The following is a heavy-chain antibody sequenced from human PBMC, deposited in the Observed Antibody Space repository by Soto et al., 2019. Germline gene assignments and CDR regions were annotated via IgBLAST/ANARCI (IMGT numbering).Heavy chain of an antibody. CDR1: GGSISSYY. D-gene: IGHD2-2*01. CDR2: IHYSGSA. CDR3: ARRVCGSSSCYPPYDSWLDP. V-gene: IGHV4-59*08. J-gene: IGHJ5*02. Sequence: SETLSLTCTVSGGSISSYYWNWIRQTPGKGLEWIGHIHYSGSARYNPSLTNRVTISVDTSKNQFSLKLASVTAADTAVYYCARRVCGSSSCYPPYDSWLDPWGQGTLVTVSS.